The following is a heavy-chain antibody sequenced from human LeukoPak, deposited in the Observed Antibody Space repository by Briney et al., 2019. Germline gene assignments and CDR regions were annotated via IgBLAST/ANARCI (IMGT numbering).Heavy chain of an antibody. V-gene: IGHV1-2*02. CDR2: INADSGGT. CDR1: EYTFTGCY. Sequence: ASVKVSCKASEYTFTGCYVHWVRQAPGQGLEYMGWINADSGGTKYAQKLQGRVTMTRDTSISTAYMEVSGLRSDDTAVYYCAREYSGSGNFDCWGQGTLVTVSS. D-gene: IGHD3-10*01. CDR3: AREYSGSGNFDC. J-gene: IGHJ4*02.